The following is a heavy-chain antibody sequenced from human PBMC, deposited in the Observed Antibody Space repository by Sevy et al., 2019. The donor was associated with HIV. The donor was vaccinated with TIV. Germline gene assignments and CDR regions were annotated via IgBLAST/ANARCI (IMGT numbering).Heavy chain of an antibody. V-gene: IGHV3-20*04. D-gene: IGHD3-22*01. CDR2: INWNGGST. CDR1: GFTFDDYG. Sequence: GGSLRLSCAASGFTFDDYGMSWVRQAPGKGLEWVSGINWNGGSTGDADSVKGRFTISRDNAKNSLYLQMNSLGAEDTALYYCAREPHDSSGYHLNWFDPGGQGTLVTVSS. J-gene: IGHJ5*02. CDR3: AREPHDSSGYHLNWFDP.